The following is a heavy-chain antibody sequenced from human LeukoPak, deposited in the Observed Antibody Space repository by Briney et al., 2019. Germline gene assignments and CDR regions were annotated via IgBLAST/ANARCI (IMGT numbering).Heavy chain of an antibody. CDR3: AKLGDGWKLLQYFDY. CDR1: GFTVSSNY. Sequence: GGSLRLSCAASGFTVSSNYMSWVRQAPGKGLEWVSAISGSGGSTYYADSVKGRFTISRDNSKNTLYLQMNSLRAEDTAVYYCAKLGDGWKLLQYFDYWGQGTLVTVSS. CDR2: ISGSGGST. J-gene: IGHJ4*02. V-gene: IGHV3-23*01. D-gene: IGHD1-26*01.